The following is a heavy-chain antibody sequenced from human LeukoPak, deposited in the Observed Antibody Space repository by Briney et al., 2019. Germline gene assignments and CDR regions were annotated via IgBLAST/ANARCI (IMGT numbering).Heavy chain of an antibody. D-gene: IGHD1-1*01. CDR3: ARGPVRYNWSEGAFDI. V-gene: IGHV3-7*01. CDR2: IKQDGSER. Sequence: GGSLRLPCAASGFDVSFNYVGWVRQAPGKGLEWVANIKQDGSERYYVDSVKGRFTISRDNAKNSLYLQMNSLRAEDTAVYYCARGPVRYNWSEGAFDIWGQGTMVTVSS. J-gene: IGHJ3*02. CDR1: GFDVSFNY.